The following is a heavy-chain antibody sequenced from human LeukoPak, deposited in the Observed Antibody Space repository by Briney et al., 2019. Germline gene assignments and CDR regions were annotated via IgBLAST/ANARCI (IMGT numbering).Heavy chain of an antibody. J-gene: IGHJ4*02. D-gene: IGHD3-3*01. CDR3: ARTITIFGALGYFDY. CDR2: IYYTGST. V-gene: IGHV4-31*03. Sequence: SETLSLTCTVSGASISSGGYSWSWVRQHPGKGVEWIGCIYYTGSTYYNPSLERRLTISVATSNNQFSLKVTSVTAADTAVYFCARTITIFGALGYFDYWGQGTLVTVSS. CDR1: GASISSGGYS.